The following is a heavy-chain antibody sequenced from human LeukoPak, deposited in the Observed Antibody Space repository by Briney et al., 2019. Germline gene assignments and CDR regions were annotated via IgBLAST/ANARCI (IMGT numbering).Heavy chain of an antibody. CDR3: ARGAEQQRLAHFDY. J-gene: IGHJ4*02. CDR2: INPNNGGT. D-gene: IGHD6-13*01. CDR1: GYISTGYY. V-gene: IGHV1-2*02. Sequence: ASVQVSCKASGYISTGYYMHWVRQAPGQGLEWMGWINPNNGGTKSAQKFQGRVTMTRDTSISTAYMELSSLRSDDTAIYYCARGAEQQRLAHFDYWGQGTLVTVSS.